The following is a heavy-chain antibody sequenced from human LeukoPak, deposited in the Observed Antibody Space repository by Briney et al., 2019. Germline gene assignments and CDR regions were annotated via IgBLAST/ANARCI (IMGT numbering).Heavy chain of an antibody. CDR3: AVQTYYYDSGGYYLYYFDY. CDR1: GYTFTSYG. Sequence: ASVKVSCKASGYTFTSYGISWVRQAPGQGLEWMGWISAYNGNTNYAQKLQGRVTMTTDTSTSTAYMELRSLRSDDTAVYYCAVQTYYYDSGGYYLYYFDYWGQGTLVTVSS. D-gene: IGHD3-22*01. J-gene: IGHJ4*02. CDR2: ISAYNGNT. V-gene: IGHV1-18*01.